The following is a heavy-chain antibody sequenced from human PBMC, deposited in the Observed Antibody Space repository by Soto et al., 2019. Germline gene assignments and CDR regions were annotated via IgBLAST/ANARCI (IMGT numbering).Heavy chain of an antibody. J-gene: IGHJ4*02. V-gene: IGHV3-21*01. CDR1: GFTFSTYS. CDR3: VRGTCIPTACPLFEY. CDR2: MSATGTYI. Sequence: EVQLVESGGCLVKPGESLRLSCAASGFTFSTYSMNWVRQAPGKGLEWVSSMSATGTYIYSSDSVKGRFTISRDNAKNSLYLQMNGLRAEDTAVYYCVRGTCIPTACPLFEYWGQGTLVTVSS. D-gene: IGHD2-21*01.